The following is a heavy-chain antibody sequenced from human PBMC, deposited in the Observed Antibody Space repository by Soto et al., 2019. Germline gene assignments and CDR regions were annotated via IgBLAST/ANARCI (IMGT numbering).Heavy chain of an antibody. Sequence: SLTCTVSGGSISSYYWSWIRQPPGKGLEWIGYIYYSGSTNYNPSLKSRVTISVDTSKNQFSLKLSSVTAADTAVYYCARFWMERRSWFDPWGQGTLVTVSS. CDR1: GGSISSYY. J-gene: IGHJ5*02. CDR2: IYYSGST. D-gene: IGHD1-1*01. CDR3: ARFWMERRSWFDP. V-gene: IGHV4-59*01.